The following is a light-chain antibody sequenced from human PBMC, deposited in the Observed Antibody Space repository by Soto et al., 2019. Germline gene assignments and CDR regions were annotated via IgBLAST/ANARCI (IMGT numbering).Light chain of an antibody. CDR2: DAS. Sequence: EIVLTQSPAPLSLSPGERATLSCRASQSVSSYLAWYQQKPGQAPRLLIYDASNRATGIPARFSGSGSGTDFTLTISSLESEDLAVYYCQQRSNWPQWTFGQGTKGDIK. V-gene: IGKV3-11*01. J-gene: IGKJ1*01. CDR3: QQRSNWPQWT. CDR1: QSVSSY.